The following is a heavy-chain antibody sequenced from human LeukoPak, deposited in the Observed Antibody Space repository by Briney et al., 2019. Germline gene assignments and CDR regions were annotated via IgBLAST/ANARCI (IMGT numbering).Heavy chain of an antibody. J-gene: IGHJ4*02. Sequence: PSETLSLTCIVSGASISGHYWSWIRQPAGKEPEWIGRVHTSRGTNYNSSLKSRLTMSVDTSKNQFSLHLASVTAADTAVYYCAKGGESSLPFDYWGQGTLGTVSS. D-gene: IGHD3-10*01. V-gene: IGHV4-4*07. CDR3: AKGGESSLPFDY. CDR2: VHTSRGT. CDR1: GASISGHY.